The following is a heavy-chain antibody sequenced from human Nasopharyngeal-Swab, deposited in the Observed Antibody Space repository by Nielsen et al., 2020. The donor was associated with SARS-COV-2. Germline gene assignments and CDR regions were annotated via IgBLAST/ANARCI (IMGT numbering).Heavy chain of an antibody. V-gene: IGHV1-18*04. Sequence: ASVQVSCKASGYTFTSYGISWVRQAAGQGLEWMGWISAYNGNTNYAQKLQGRVTMTTDTSTSTAYMELRSLRSDDTAVYYCARVSHYYGSGSYYNALTGLYYWGQGTLVTVSS. CDR3: ARVSHYYGSGSYYNALTGLYY. D-gene: IGHD3-10*01. J-gene: IGHJ4*02. CDR2: ISAYNGNT. CDR1: GYTFTSYG.